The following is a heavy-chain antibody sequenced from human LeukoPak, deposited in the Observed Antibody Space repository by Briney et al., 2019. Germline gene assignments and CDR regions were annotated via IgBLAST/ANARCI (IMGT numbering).Heavy chain of an antibody. D-gene: IGHD3-10*01. CDR2: INPNSGGT. CDR3: ARGSRDYYGSGSYNY. J-gene: IGHJ4*02. Sequence: ASVTVSCKASGYTFTGYYMHWVRQAPGQGLEWMGWINPNSGGTNYAQKFQGRVTMTRDTSISTAYMELSRLRSDDTAVYYCARGSRDYYGSGSYNYWGQGTLVTVSS. V-gene: IGHV1-2*02. CDR1: GYTFTGYY.